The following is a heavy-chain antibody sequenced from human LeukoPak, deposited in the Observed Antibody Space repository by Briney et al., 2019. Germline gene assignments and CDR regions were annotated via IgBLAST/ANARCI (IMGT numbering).Heavy chain of an antibody. D-gene: IGHD3-10*01. J-gene: IGHJ4*02. CDR1: GLTFSSYS. Sequence: PGGSLRLSCAASGLTFSSYSMNWVRQAPGKGLEWVSSISSSSSYIYYADSVKGRFTISRDNAKNSLYLQMNSLRAEDTAVYYCARDRVRSMVRGVIIGYFDYWGQGTLVTVSS. CDR2: ISSSSSYI. V-gene: IGHV3-21*01. CDR3: ARDRVRSMVRGVIIGYFDY.